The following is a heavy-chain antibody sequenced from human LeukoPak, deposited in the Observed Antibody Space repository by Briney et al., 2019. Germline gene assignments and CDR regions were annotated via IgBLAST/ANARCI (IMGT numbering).Heavy chain of an antibody. V-gene: IGHV4-38-2*02. Sequence: SETLSLTCTVSGYSISSGYYWGWIRQPPGKGLEWIGSIYHSGSTYYNPSLKSRVTISVDTSKNQFSLKLSSVTAADTAVYYCARDRVRYYYDSSGSERPLDYWGQGTLVTVSS. D-gene: IGHD3-22*01. J-gene: IGHJ4*02. CDR3: ARDRVRYYYDSSGSERPLDY. CDR1: GYSISSGYY. CDR2: IYHSGST.